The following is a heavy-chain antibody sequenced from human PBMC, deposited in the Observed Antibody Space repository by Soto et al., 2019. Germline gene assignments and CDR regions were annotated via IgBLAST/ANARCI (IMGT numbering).Heavy chain of an antibody. J-gene: IGHJ4*02. CDR2: ISWNSGSI. CDR1: GFTFDDYA. D-gene: IGHD2-2*01. CDR3: AKSCGSTTKSGVCDY. Sequence: EVQLVESGGGLVQPGRSLRLSCAVSGFTFDDYAMHWVRQAPGKGLEWVSGISWNSGSIDCADSVKGRFTISRDNAKNCLFLQMNSLRAEDTALYYCAKSCGSTTKSGVCDYGGQGPLVTV. V-gene: IGHV3-9*01.